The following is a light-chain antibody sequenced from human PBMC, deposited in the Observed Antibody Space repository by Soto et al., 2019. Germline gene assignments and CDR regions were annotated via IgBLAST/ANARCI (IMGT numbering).Light chain of an antibody. CDR2: DAS. Sequence: EIVLTQSPATLSLSPGERATLSGRASQSVSSYLAWYQQKPGQAPRLLIYDASNRATGIPARFSGSGPGTDFTITISSLEPEDFAVYDCQQRSNWLLTFGGGTTVEIK. V-gene: IGKV3-11*01. CDR1: QSVSSY. J-gene: IGKJ4*01. CDR3: QQRSNWLLT.